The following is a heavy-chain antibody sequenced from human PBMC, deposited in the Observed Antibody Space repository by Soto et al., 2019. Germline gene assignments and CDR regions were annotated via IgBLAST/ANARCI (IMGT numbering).Heavy chain of an antibody. D-gene: IGHD2-15*01. J-gene: IGHJ6*02. CDR2: IRGFSPYT. V-gene: IGHV3-21*01. Sequence: PGGSLRLSCAASGFPFSNHAMSWVRQAPGKGLEWVSGIRGFSPYTFYAESVKGRFTISRDNAKNSLYLQMNSLGVEDTAVYYCARDRGYDAHDYYYNAMDVWGQGTTVTVSS. CDR1: GFPFSNHA. CDR3: ARDRGYDAHDYYYNAMDV.